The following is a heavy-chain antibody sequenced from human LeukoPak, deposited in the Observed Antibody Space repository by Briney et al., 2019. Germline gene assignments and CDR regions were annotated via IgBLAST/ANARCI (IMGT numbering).Heavy chain of an antibody. V-gene: IGHV4-59*01. J-gene: IGHJ5*02. CDR1: GGSISSYY. CDR3: ARVVVVAARAGWFDP. D-gene: IGHD2-15*01. CDR2: IYCSGST. Sequence: PSETLSLTCTVSGGSISSYYWSWIRQPPGKGLEWIGYIYCSGSTNYNPSLKSRVTISVDTSKNQFSLKLSSVTAADTAVYYCARVVVVAARAGWFDPWGQGTLVTVSS.